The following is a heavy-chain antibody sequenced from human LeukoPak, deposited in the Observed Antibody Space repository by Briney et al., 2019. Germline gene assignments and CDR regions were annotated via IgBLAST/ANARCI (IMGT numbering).Heavy chain of an antibody. CDR3: ARKNYDILTGYYSLDY. CDR2: IYTSGST. Sequence: SETLSLTCTVSGGSISSYYWSWIRQPAGKGLEWIGRIYTSGSTNYNPSLKSRVTMSVDTSKNQFSLKLSSVTAADTAVYYCARKNYDILTGYYSLDYWGQGTLVTVSS. CDR1: GGSISSYY. J-gene: IGHJ4*02. D-gene: IGHD3-9*01. V-gene: IGHV4-4*07.